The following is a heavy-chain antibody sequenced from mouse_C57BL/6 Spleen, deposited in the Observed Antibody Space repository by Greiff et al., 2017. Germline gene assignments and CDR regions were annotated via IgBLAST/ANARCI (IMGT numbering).Heavy chain of an antibody. Sequence: LVESGPELVKPGASVKISCTASGYSFTDYNMNWVKQSNGKSLEWIGVINPNYGTSSSNQKFKGKATLTIDQSSSTAYMQLNSLTSEDSAVYYCARGSYGRWFAYWGQGTLVTVSA. CDR1: GYSFTDYN. V-gene: IGHV1-39*01. J-gene: IGHJ3*01. CDR2: INPNYGTS. D-gene: IGHD1-1*02. CDR3: ARGSYGRWFAY.